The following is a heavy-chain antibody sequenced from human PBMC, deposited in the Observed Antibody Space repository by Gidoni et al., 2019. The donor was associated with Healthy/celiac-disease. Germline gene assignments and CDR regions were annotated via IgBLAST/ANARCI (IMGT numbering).Heavy chain of an antibody. V-gene: IGHV3-30-3*01. CDR1: GFTFSSYA. Sequence: QVQLVASGGGVVQPGRSLRLSCAASGFTFSSYAMHWVRHAPGKGLEWVAVISYDGSNKYYADSVKGRFTISRDNSKNTLYLQMNSLRAEDTAVYYCARPLGRSSTPPDWGAGWFDPWGQGTLVTVSS. CDR3: ARPLGRSSTPPDWGAGWFDP. CDR2: ISYDGSNK. D-gene: IGHD2-2*01. J-gene: IGHJ5*02.